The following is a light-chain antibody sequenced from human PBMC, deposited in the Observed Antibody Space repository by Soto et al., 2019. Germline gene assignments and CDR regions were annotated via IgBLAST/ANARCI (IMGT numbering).Light chain of an antibody. Sequence: DIVMTQSPDSLAVSLGERATINCKSSQSVLYSSNNKNYLAWYQQKPGQPPKLLIYWASTRESGVPDRFSGSGSGTDSTLPTRTLRAEVGAVYSVRQFYTLPIPFGQGTRLRLN. CDR3: RQFYTLPIP. CDR1: QSVLYSSNNKNY. V-gene: IGKV4-1*01. CDR2: WAS. J-gene: IGKJ5*01.